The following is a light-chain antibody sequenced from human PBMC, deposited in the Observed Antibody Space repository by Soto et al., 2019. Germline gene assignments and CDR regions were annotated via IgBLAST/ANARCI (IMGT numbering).Light chain of an antibody. CDR3: SSYTSSSTPDV. V-gene: IGLV2-14*01. J-gene: IGLJ1*01. CDR2: EVS. Sequence: QSALTQPASVSGAPGQSITISCTGTSSDVGGYNYVSWYQQHPGKAPKHMMYEVSNRPSGVSNRFSGSKSGNTASLTISGLQAEDEADYYCSSYTSSSTPDVFGTGTKLTVL. CDR1: SSDVGGYNY.